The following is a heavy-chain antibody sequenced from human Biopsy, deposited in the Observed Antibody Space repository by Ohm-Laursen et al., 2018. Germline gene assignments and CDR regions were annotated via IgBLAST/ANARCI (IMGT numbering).Heavy chain of an antibody. Sequence: SLRLSCAASGFSVSSYDMNWVRQAPGKGLEWISYISETSSHIYDADSVRGRFTVARDIAKNSLYLQLNSLRVEDTAVYYCARDSSRRAREGGMDVWGQGITVTGSS. CDR2: ISETSSHI. V-gene: IGHV3-21*01. CDR3: ARDSSRRAREGGMDV. CDR1: GFSVSSYD. J-gene: IGHJ6*02. D-gene: IGHD6-6*01.